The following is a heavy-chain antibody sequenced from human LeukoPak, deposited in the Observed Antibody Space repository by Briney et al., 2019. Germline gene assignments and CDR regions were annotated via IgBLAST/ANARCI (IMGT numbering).Heavy chain of an antibody. D-gene: IGHD3-10*01. J-gene: IGHJ3*02. CDR3: TRGFWFGAWDALDI. CDR1: GDSVSSKSAA. CDR2: TYYRSKWYN. Sequence: SQTLSLACALPGDSVSSKSAAWNWIRQSPSRGLEWLGRTYYRSKWYNNYGVSVKSRISINPDTSKNQFSLQLNSVTPEDAAVYYCTRGFWFGAWDALDIWGQGTMVTVSS. V-gene: IGHV6-1*01.